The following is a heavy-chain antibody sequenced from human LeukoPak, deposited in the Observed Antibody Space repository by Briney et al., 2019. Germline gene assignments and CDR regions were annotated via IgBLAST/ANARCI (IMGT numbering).Heavy chain of an antibody. J-gene: IGHJ4*02. CDR1: GFTFNNYA. Sequence: GGSLRLSCAASGFTFNNYAMSWFRQTPGKGLEWVSAISGSGGSTYYADSVKGRFTISRDNSKNTLYLQMNSLRAEDTAVYYCAAYYDSSGYYFDYRFDYWGQGTLVTVSS. V-gene: IGHV3-23*01. CDR3: AAYYDSSGYYFDYRFDY. CDR2: ISGSGGST. D-gene: IGHD3-22*01.